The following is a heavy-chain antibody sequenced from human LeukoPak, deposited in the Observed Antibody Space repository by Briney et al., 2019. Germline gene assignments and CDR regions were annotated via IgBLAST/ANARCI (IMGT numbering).Heavy chain of an antibody. V-gene: IGHV4-34*01. D-gene: IGHD3-9*01. J-gene: IGHJ4*02. CDR3: ARGRMEERYFDPGHDLDY. Sequence: PSETLSLTCAVYGGSFSGYYWSWIRQPPGKGLEWIGEINHSGSTNYNPSLKSRVTISVDTSKNQFSLKLSSVTAADTAVYYCARGRMEERYFDPGHDLDYWDQGTLVTVSS. CDR1: GGSFSGYY. CDR2: INHSGST.